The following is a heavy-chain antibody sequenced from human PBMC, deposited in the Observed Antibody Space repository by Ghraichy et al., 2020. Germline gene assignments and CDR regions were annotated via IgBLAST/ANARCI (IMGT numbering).Heavy chain of an antibody. J-gene: IGHJ6*03. CDR2: IRYDGSNK. CDR3: AKDQDYGDYYYYYYMDV. D-gene: IGHD4-17*01. V-gene: IGHV3-30*02. Sequence: GGSLRLSCAASGFTFSSYGMHWVRQAPGKGLEWVAFIRYDGSNKYYADSVKGRFTISRDNSKNTLYLQMNSLRAEDTAVYYCAKDQDYGDYYYYYYMDVWGKGTTVTVSS. CDR1: GFTFSSYG.